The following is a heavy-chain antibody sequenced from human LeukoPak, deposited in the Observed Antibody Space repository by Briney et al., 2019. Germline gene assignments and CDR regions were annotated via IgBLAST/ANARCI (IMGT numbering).Heavy chain of an antibody. Sequence: GGSLRLSCAASGFTFSSYWMSRVRQAPGKGLEWVANIKQDGSEKYYVDSVKGRFTISRDNAKNSLYLQMNSLRAEDTAVYYCARLRVGAHYYFDYWGQGTLVTVSS. D-gene: IGHD1-26*01. J-gene: IGHJ4*02. CDR2: IKQDGSEK. V-gene: IGHV3-7*03. CDR3: ARLRVGAHYYFDY. CDR1: GFTFSSYW.